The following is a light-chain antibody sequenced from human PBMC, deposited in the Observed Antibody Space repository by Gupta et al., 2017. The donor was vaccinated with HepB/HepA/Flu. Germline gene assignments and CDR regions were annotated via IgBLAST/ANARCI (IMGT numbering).Light chain of an antibody. CDR2: DAS. J-gene: IGKJ5*01. V-gene: IGKV3-11*01. CDR3: QQRSNWPPV. Sequence: EIALTQSPATPSLSPGERATLSCRASQSVSSNLAWYQHKPGQAPRLLIYDASNRATGIPARFSGSGSGTDFTLTISSLEPEDFAVYYCQQRSNWPPVFGQGTRLEIK. CDR1: QSVSSN.